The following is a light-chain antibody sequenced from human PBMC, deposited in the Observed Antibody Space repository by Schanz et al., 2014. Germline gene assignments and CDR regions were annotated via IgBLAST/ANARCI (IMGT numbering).Light chain of an antibody. Sequence: DIVMTQSPDSLPVSLGERATINCKSSQSVLYTSDSKNYLAWYQHKPGQPPKLLIHWASTRESGVPDRFSGSGSGTDFTLTISSLQAEDLAVYYCQQYYSIPLTFGGGTKVEIK. CDR3: QQYYSIPLT. CDR1: QSVLYTSDSKNY. J-gene: IGKJ4*01. V-gene: IGKV4-1*01. CDR2: WAS.